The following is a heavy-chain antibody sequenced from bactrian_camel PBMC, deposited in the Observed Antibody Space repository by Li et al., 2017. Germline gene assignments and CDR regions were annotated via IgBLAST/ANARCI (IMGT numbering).Heavy chain of an antibody. CDR1: GYTYSTYC. CDR3: AADTKGMNTPCSTDSRLDS. Sequence: HVQLVESGGGSVQAGGSLRLSCAASGYTYSTYCMGWFRQGPGKEREGVAIRDSDGTIIYANSVKGRFTISKDNAKNTLYLQMNSLKPEDTAMYFCAADTKGMNTPCSTDSRLDSWGQGTQVTVS. J-gene: IGHJ6*01. V-gene: IGHV3S53*01. D-gene: IGHD3*01. CDR2: RDSDGTI.